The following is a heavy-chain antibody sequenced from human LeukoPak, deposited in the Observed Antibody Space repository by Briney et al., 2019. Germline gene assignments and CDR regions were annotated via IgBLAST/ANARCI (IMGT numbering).Heavy chain of an antibody. D-gene: IGHD2-15*01. CDR1: GGSISSSSYY. V-gene: IGHV4-39*01. J-gene: IGHJ5*02. CDR3: ARLIVSLFDP. CDR2: IYYSGST. Sequence: SETLSLTCTVSGGSISSSSYYWGWIRQPPGKGLEWIGSIYYSGSTYYNPSLKSRVTISVDTSKNQFSLKLSSVTAADTAVYYCARLIVSLFDPWGQGTLVTVSS.